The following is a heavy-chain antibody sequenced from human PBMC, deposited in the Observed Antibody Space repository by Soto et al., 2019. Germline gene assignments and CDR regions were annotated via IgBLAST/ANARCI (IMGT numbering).Heavy chain of an antibody. CDR2: IYPGDSDA. J-gene: IGHJ5*02. CDR3: ARQLGHDYINNWFDP. CDR1: GYRFTSYW. Sequence: PGESLKISCKGSGYRFTSYWIAWVRQMPGKGLEWMGIIYPGDSDARYSPSLQGQVTISVDKSISTAYLQWSSLKASDTAIYYCARQLGHDYINNWFDPWGQGTLVTVYS. D-gene: IGHD4-4*01. V-gene: IGHV5-51*01.